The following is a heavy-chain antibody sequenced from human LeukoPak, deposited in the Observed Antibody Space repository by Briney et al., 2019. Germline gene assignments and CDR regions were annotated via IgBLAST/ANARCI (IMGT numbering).Heavy chain of an antibody. Sequence: SVKVSCKASGGTFSSYAITWVRQAPGQGLEWMGRIIPILDIANYAQRFQGRVTITADKSTSTAYMELSSLRSEDTAVYYCACDGNGANTAAFDIWGQGTMVTVSS. V-gene: IGHV1-69*04. D-gene: IGHD4/OR15-4a*01. CDR1: GGTFSSYA. J-gene: IGHJ3*02. CDR2: IIPILDIA. CDR3: ACDGNGANTAAFDI.